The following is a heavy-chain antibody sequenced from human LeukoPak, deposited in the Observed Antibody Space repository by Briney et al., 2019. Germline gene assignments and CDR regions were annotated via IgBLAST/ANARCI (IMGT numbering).Heavy chain of an antibody. CDR1: GGSISSSSYY. CDR3: ARDPSTWSSGRNWFDP. V-gene: IGHV4-39*06. Sequence: KSSETLSLTCSVSGGSISSSSYYWGWIRQPPGKGLEWIASIYYSGSTYYNPSLKSRVTISVDTSKNQFTLKVTSVTAADTAVYYCARDPSTWSSGRNWFDPWGQGTLVTVSS. D-gene: IGHD1-26*01. CDR2: IYYSGST. J-gene: IGHJ5*02.